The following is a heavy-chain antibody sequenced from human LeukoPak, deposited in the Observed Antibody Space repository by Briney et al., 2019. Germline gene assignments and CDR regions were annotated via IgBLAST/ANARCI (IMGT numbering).Heavy chain of an antibody. Sequence: TLSLTCTVSGGSISSSGYSWSWIRQPPGKGLEWIGYIHHTGSTYYNPSLKSRVTISVDRSKNQFSLKLSSVTAADTAIYFCARTPTYCGGDCYYFDHWGQGTLVTVSS. J-gene: IGHJ4*02. CDR1: GGSISSSGYS. CDR3: ARTPTYCGGDCYYFDH. CDR2: IHHTGST. D-gene: IGHD2-21*02. V-gene: IGHV4-30-2*01.